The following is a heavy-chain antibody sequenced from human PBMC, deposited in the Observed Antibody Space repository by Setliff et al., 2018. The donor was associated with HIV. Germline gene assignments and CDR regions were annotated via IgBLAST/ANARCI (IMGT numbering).Heavy chain of an antibody. CDR1: GDSIISNY. CDR2: IVYSGST. D-gene: IGHD6-6*01. V-gene: IGHV4-59*12. Sequence: SETLSLTCSVSGDSIISNYWSWIRQPPGKGLEWIGHIVYSGSTNYNPSLKSRVTISADTSRTQFSLNLISVTAADTAVYYCARATYGSRAGTGLYFDSWGQGALVTVSS. CDR3: ARATYGSRAGTGLYFDS. J-gene: IGHJ4*02.